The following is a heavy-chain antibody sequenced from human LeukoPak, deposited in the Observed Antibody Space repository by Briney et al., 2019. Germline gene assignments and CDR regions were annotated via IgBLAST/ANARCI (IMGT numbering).Heavy chain of an antibody. Sequence: PSETLSLTCTVSGGSISSSSYYWGWIRQPPGKGLEWIGSIYYSGSTYYNPSLKSRVTISVDTSKNQFSLKLSSVTAADTAVYYCARSIVFSYYYYYGMDVWGQGTTVTVSS. CDR2: IYYSGST. CDR1: GGSISSSSYY. CDR3: ARSIVFSYYYYYGMDV. V-gene: IGHV4-39*07. J-gene: IGHJ6*02. D-gene: IGHD2-15*01.